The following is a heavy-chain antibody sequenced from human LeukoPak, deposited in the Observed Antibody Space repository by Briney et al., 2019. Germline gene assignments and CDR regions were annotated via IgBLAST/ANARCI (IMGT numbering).Heavy chain of an antibody. Sequence: GGSLRLSCATSGCSFSTQEMTWVRQAPGKGLEWVSYISSNSRTIYYAAPVKGRFTISRDTTRNSVFLLLNSLRADDTGFYYCARGSYTGFDLYFDYWGQGTLVSVSS. J-gene: IGHJ4*02. D-gene: IGHD5-12*01. CDR3: ARGSYTGFDLYFDY. CDR2: ISSNSRTI. V-gene: IGHV3-48*03. CDR1: GCSFSTQE.